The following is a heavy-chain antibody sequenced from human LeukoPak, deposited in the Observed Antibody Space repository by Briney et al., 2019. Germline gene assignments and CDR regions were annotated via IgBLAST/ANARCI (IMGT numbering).Heavy chain of an antibody. CDR1: GFTFSKYW. Sequence: GGSLRLSCAASGFTFSKYWMLWVRQAPGMGLESVSRINTDGTVTTYADSVKGRFTVSRDNADNTMFLQMNSVRDEDTAVYYCATKQWLAPPPDSWGQGTPVTVSS. D-gene: IGHD6-19*01. V-gene: IGHV3-74*01. CDR2: INTDGTVT. J-gene: IGHJ4*02. CDR3: ATKQWLAPPPDS.